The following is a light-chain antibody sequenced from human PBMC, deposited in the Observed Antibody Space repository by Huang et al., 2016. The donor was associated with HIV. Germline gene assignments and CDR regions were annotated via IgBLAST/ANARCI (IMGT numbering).Light chain of an antibody. CDR1: QSVSSY. J-gene: IGKJ3*01. Sequence: EIVLTQSPATLSLSPGERATLSCRASQSVSSYLAWYNPKPAQAPRLLIYDASTRATGIPARFSGSGSGTDFTLTISSLEPEDFAVYYCQQRSNWLGTFGPGTKVDIK. V-gene: IGKV3-11*01. CDR2: DAS. CDR3: QQRSNWLGT.